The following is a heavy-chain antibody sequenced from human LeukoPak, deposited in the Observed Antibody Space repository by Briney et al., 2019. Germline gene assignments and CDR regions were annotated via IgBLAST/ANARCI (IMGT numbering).Heavy chain of an antibody. J-gene: IGHJ4*02. V-gene: IGHV3-23*01. D-gene: IGHD2-2*01. CDR3: SKYCSSTSCSFDY. Sequence: PGGSLRLSXAASGFTFSSYAMSWVRQAPGKGLEWVSAISGSGGSTYYADSVKGRFTISRDNSKNTLYLQMNSLRAEDTAVYYCSKYCSSTSCSFDYWGQGTLVTVSS. CDR1: GFTFSSYA. CDR2: ISGSGGST.